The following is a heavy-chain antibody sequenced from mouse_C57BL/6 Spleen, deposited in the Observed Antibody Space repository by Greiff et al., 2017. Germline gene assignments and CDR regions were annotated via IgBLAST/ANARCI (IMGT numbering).Heavy chain of an antibody. CDR1: GYTFTSYW. CDR2: IHPNSGST. D-gene: IGHD1-1*01. CDR3: ARGATVVATRGFAY. J-gene: IGHJ3*01. V-gene: IGHV1-64*01. Sequence: QVQLQQSGAELVKPGASVKLSCKASGYTFTSYWMHWVKQRPGQGLEWIGMIHPNSGSTNYNEKFKSKATLTVDKSSSTAYMQLSSLTSEDSAVYYCARGATVVATRGFAYWGQGTLVTVSA.